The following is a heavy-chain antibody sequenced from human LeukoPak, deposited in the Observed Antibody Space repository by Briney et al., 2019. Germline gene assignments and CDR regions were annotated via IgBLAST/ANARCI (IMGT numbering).Heavy chain of an antibody. J-gene: IGHJ6*02. CDR2: ISYDGSNK. D-gene: IGHD3-9*01. Sequence: GGSLRLSCAASGFTFSSYAMHWVRQAPGKGLEWVAVISYDGSNKYYADSVKGRFTISRDYSKNTLYLQMNSLRAEDTAVYYCARFPVLRYFDWLLPYYYYYGMDVWGQGTTVTVSS. CDR1: GFTFSSYA. V-gene: IGHV3-30*04. CDR3: ARFPVLRYFDWLLPYYYYYGMDV.